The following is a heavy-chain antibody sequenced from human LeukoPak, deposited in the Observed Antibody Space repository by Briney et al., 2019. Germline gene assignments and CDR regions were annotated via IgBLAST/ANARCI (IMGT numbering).Heavy chain of an antibody. J-gene: IGHJ6*03. CDR2: IRYDGSNK. Sequence: GGSLRLSCAASGFTFSSYGMHWVRQAPGKGLEWVAFIRYDGSNKYYADSVKGRFTISRDNSKNTLYLQMNSLRAEDTAVYYCAKEPSAGTLVIYYYYYMDVWGKGTTVTVSS. D-gene: IGHD6-13*01. CDR1: GFTFSSYG. CDR3: AKEPSAGTLVIYYYYYMDV. V-gene: IGHV3-30*02.